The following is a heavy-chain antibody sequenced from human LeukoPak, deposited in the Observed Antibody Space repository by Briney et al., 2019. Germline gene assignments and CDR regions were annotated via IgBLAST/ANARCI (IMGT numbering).Heavy chain of an antibody. CDR1: GGSISSSSYY. J-gene: IGHJ5*02. D-gene: IGHD5-18*01. CDR3: ARGGYSYGNWFDP. V-gene: IGHV4-61*05. CDR2: IYYSGST. Sequence: SETLSLTCTVSGGSISSSSYYWGWIRQPPGKGLEWIGYIYYSGSTNYDPSLKSRVTISVDTSKNQFSLKLSSVTAADTAVYYCARGGYSYGNWFDPWGQGTLVTVSS.